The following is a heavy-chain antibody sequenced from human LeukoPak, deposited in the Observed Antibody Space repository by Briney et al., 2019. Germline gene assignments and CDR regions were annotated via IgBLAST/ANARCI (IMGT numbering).Heavy chain of an antibody. CDR1: GGSISSSNW. D-gene: IGHD3-10*01. V-gene: IGHV4-4*02. CDR2: IYHSGST. J-gene: IGHJ3*02. Sequence: SETLSLTCTVSGGSISSSNWWSWVRQPPGKGLEWIGEIYHSGSTNYNPSLKSRVTISVDKSKNQFSLKLSSVTAADTAVYYCARGKVLLWFGDQTDAFDIWGQGTMVTVSS. CDR3: ARGKVLLWFGDQTDAFDI.